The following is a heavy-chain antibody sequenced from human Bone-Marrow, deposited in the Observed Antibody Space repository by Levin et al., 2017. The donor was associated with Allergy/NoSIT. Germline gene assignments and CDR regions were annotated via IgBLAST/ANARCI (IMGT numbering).Heavy chain of an antibody. J-gene: IGHJ5*02. Sequence: HPGGSLRLSCAASGFRFDDYTMHWVRQAPGKGLEWVSGINWNSKSIGYADSVRGRFTVSRDNAKNSLYLQMNSLRGEDTAVYYCTKHISSMDTGFDPWGQGTLVTVSS. V-gene: IGHV3-9*01. CDR1: GFRFDDYT. D-gene: IGHD5-18*01. CDR2: INWNSKSI. CDR3: TKHISSMDTGFDP.